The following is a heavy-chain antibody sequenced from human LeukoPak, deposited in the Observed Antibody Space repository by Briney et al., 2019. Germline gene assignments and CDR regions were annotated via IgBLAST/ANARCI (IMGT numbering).Heavy chain of an antibody. CDR2: IYSSGNT. V-gene: IGHV4-61*02. CDR3: ARERYYYDSSGLDY. J-gene: IGHJ4*02. D-gene: IGHD3-22*01. Sequence: SQTLSLTCTVSGGSISNNSYYWSWIRQPAGKGLEWIGRIYSSGNTNYNPSLKSRVTISVDTSKNQFSLKLSSVTAADTAVYYCARERYYYDSSGLDYWGQGTLVTVSS. CDR1: GGSISNNSYY.